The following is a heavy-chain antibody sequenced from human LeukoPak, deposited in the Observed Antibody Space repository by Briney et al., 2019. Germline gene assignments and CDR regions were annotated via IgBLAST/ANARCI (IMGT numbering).Heavy chain of an antibody. CDR3: AREHYYGSGSPIEYLDY. D-gene: IGHD3-10*01. CDR1: GGSISSSNSY. V-gene: IGHV4-39*07. CDR2: IYYSGST. Sequence: SETLSLTCSVSGGSISSSNSYWAWIRQPPGKGLEWIGSIYYSGSTYYNPSLKSRVTISVDTSKNQFSLKVTSVTAADTAVYYCAREHYYGSGSPIEYLDYWGQGTLVTVSS. J-gene: IGHJ4*02.